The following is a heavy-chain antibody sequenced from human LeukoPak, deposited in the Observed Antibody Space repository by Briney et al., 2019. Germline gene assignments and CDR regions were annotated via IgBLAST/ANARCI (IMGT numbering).Heavy chain of an antibody. Sequence: SVNVSCKASGYTFTGYYMHWVRQAPGQGLEGMGWINPNSCGTNYAQNFQGRVTITRDTSISTAYMELSRLRSDHTAVYYCARGDKSQLISLTDYWGQGTLVTVSS. V-gene: IGHV1-2*02. CDR2: INPNSCGT. CDR3: ARGDKSQLISLTDY. D-gene: IGHD2-2*01. CDR1: GYTFTGYY. J-gene: IGHJ4*02.